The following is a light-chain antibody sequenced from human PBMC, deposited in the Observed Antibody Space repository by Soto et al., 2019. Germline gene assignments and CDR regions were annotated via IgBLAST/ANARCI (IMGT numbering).Light chain of an antibody. CDR3: QQSGSSRFT. CDR2: GAS. V-gene: IGKV3-20*01. J-gene: IGKJ3*01. CDR1: QSVSSNY. Sequence: EIVLTQSPGTLSLSPGERATLSCRASQSVSSNYLAWYQQKPGQAPRLLIYGASSRATGIPDRFSGSGSGTDFTLTISRLEPEDFAVYYCQQSGSSRFTFGPGTKVDSK.